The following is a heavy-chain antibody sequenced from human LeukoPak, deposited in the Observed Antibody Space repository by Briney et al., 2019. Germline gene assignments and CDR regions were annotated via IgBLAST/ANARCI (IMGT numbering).Heavy chain of an antibody. CDR3: ARGNPVLRFLEWSYNWFDP. Sequence: SETLSLTCTVSGGSINNYYWNWIRQSPGKGLEWIGYIYYSGSTNYNPSLKSRVTISVDTSKNQFSLKLSSVTAADTAVYYCARGNPVLRFLEWSYNWFDPWGQGTLVTVSS. CDR2: IYYSGST. V-gene: IGHV4-59*01. CDR1: GGSINNYY. J-gene: IGHJ5*02. D-gene: IGHD3-3*01.